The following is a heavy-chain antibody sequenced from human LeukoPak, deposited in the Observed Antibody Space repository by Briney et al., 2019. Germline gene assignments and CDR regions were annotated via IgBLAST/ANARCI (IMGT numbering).Heavy chain of an antibody. Sequence: GGSLRLSCAASGFTFSNAWMSWVRQAPGKGLEWVGRIKSKTDGGTTDYAAPVKGRFTISRDDSKNTLYLQMNSLKTEDTAVYYCTTDAGSSSSYYYYYMDVWGKGTTVTVSS. CDR1: GFTFSNAW. J-gene: IGHJ6*03. V-gene: IGHV3-15*01. CDR3: TTDAGSSSSYYYYYMDV. D-gene: IGHD6-6*01. CDR2: IKSKTDGGTT.